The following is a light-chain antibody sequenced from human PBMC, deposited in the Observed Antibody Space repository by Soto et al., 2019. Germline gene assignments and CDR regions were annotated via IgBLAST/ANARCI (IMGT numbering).Light chain of an antibody. J-gene: IGLJ2*01. CDR1: SSDIGSYDR. Sequence: QSALTQPASVSGSPGQSITISCTGTSSDIGSYDRVSWYQWHPGKAPKLIIYEDYRRPSQISNPFSGSKSGNTASLTISGLQAEDEADYYCCSYAGSNIFAVFGGGTKLTVL. CDR3: CSYAGSNIFAV. CDR2: EDY. V-gene: IGLV2-23*01.